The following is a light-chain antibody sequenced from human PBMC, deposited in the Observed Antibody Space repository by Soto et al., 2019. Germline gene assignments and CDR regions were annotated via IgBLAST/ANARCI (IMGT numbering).Light chain of an antibody. CDR2: DAF. V-gene: IGKV1-33*01. CDR1: QSIGIY. Sequence: DIQMTQSPSTLYASVGDRVVLTCQASQSIGIYLNWYQQKPGQAPKLLIYDAFNLETGVPARFSGSGSGTDFTLNISSLQPEDIAIYYCQQHNNRPRYTFGHGTKLEIK. J-gene: IGKJ2*01. CDR3: QQHNNRPRYT.